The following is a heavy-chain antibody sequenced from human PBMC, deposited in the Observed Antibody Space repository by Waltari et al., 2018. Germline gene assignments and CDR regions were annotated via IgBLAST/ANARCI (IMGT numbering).Heavy chain of an antibody. J-gene: IGHJ4*02. Sequence: QVQLPESGPGLAKPSETLSLTCTVSGGSISSHYWSWIRQPPRKGLEWIGYIYYSGSTNYNPSLKSRVTISVDTSKNQFSLKLSSVTAADTAVYYCARHVPTVTTFPPVWLFDCWGQGTLVTVSS. V-gene: IGHV4-59*11. CDR1: GGSISSHY. D-gene: IGHD4-17*01. CDR2: IYYSGST. CDR3: ARHVPTVTTFPPVWLFDC.